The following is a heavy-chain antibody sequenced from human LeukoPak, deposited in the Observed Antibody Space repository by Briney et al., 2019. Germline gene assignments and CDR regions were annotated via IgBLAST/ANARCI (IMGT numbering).Heavy chain of an antibody. CDR1: GFTFSSYA. CDR3: ARDLGIELVFEYKYGYYFND. V-gene: IGHV3-23*01. D-gene: IGHD3-10*01. J-gene: IGHJ4*02. CDR2: ISGSGGST. Sequence: PGGSLRLSCAASGFTFSSYAMSWVRQAPGKGLEWVSAISGSGGSTYYADSVKGRFTISRDNSKNTLYLQMNSLRPEDTAIYYCARDLGIELVFEYKYGYYFNDWGQGTLVTVSS.